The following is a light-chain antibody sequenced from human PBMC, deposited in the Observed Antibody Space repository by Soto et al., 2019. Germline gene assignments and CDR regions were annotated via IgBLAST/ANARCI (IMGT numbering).Light chain of an antibody. CDR2: AAS. CDR3: EQCYSTPRT. Sequence: DIQMTQSPSSLSASVGDRVTITCRASQSISSYLNWYQQKPGKAPKLLIYAASSLQSRVPSRFSGSGSGTDFTLTISNLQPEDFATYYCEQCYSTPRTFGQGTKLEIK. J-gene: IGKJ2*01. CDR1: QSISSY. V-gene: IGKV1-39*01.